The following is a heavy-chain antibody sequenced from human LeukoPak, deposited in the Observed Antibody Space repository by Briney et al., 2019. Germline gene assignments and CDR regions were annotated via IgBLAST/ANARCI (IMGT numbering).Heavy chain of an antibody. J-gene: IGHJ4*02. D-gene: IGHD1-26*01. CDR3: AKVDSGNYYYFDY. CDR1: GFTFSSYA. CDR2: ISGSDNST. Sequence: GGSLRLSCVVSGFTFSSYAMSWVRQAPGKGLEWVSVISGSDNSTYYADSVKGRFTISRDNSKNTLYMQMNNLRVEDTAIYYCAKVDSGNYYYFDYWGQGTLVTVSS. V-gene: IGHV3-23*01.